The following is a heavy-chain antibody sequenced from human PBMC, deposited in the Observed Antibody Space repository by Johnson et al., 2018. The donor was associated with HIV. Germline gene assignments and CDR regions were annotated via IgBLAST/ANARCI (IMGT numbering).Heavy chain of an antibody. D-gene: IGHD6-19*01. CDR2: ISSSGSTI. V-gene: IGHV3-11*04. Sequence: VQLVESGGGVVQPGRSLRLSCAASGFTFSDYYMSWIRQAPGKGLEWVSYISSSGSTIYYADSVKGRFTISRDNAKNSLYLQMNSLRAEDTAVYYCARMYSSGWYDLRVVYAFDIWGQGTMVTVSS. J-gene: IGHJ3*02. CDR1: GFTFSDYY. CDR3: ARMYSSGWYDLRVVYAFDI.